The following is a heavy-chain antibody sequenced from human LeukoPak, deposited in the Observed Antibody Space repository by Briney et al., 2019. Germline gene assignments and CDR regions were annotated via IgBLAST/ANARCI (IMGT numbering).Heavy chain of an antibody. D-gene: IGHD3-10*01. J-gene: IGHJ6*02. V-gene: IGHV4-59*08. Sequence: PSEALSLTCTVSGGSISSYYWSWIRQPPGKGLEWIGYIYYSGSTNYNPSLKSRVTISVDTSKNQFSLKLSSVTAADTAVYCCARYGSGSYSFGMDVWGQGTTVTVSS. CDR1: GGSISSYY. CDR3: ARYGSGSYSFGMDV. CDR2: IYYSGST.